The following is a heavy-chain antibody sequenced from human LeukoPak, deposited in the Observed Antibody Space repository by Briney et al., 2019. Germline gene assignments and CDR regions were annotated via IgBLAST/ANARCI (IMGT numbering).Heavy chain of an antibody. V-gene: IGHV3-74*01. CDR1: GFTFSSHW. J-gene: IGHJ4*02. CDR3: ARGSGNEPLDY. Sequence: PGGSLRLSCAASGFTFSSHWMHWVRQAPGKGLVWVSGINRDGSSTSYADSVKGRFTISRDNAKNTLYLQMNSLRAEDTAVYYCARGSGNEPLDYWGQGTLVTVSS. D-gene: IGHD5-12*01. CDR2: INRDGSST.